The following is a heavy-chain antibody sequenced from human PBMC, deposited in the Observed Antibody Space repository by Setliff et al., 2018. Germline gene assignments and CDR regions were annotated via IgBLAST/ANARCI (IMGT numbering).Heavy chain of an antibody. D-gene: IGHD3-22*01. Sequence: SETLSLTCSVSGASITDSYWNWIRQPPGKGLEWIGYIHYSGSTSYNPSLKSRVTMSVXXXKSXXXXXXXXXXXADTAVYFCARMTLWDNSAYYPDFWGRGTLVTVSS. CDR2: IHYSGST. V-gene: IGHV4-59*01. J-gene: IGHJ4*02. CDR3: ARMTLWDNSAYYPDF. CDR1: GASITDSY.